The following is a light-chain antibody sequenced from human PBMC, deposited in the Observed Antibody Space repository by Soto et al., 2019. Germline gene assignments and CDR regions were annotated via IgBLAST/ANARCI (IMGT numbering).Light chain of an antibody. CDR1: QSLHSW. V-gene: IGKV1-5*03. CDR2: KAS. CDR3: QQYNSYSWT. Sequence: DIQITQSPSTLSAPVGDRVTITCRASQSLHSWLAWFQQKPGKAPRLLIYKASNLESGVPSRFSGSGSETEFTLTISSLQPDDFATYYCQQYNSYSWTFGQGTKVDIK. J-gene: IGKJ1*01.